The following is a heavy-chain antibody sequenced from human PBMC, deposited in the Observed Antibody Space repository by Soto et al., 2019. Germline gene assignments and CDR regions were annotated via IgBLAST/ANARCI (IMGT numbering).Heavy chain of an antibody. CDR2: IRNTGSP. CDR3: AGGSDGYKSGY. Sequence: QVQLQESGPGLVKPSQTLSLTCTVSGGSISNTAYYWNWLRQHPGKGLEWIGYIRNTGSPSYNPSLKSRRTISLDTSKSPFSQHLSSVTAADTAVYYCAGGSDGYKSGYWGQGTLVSVSS. D-gene: IGHD5-12*01. V-gene: IGHV4-31*03. CDR1: GGSISNTAYY. J-gene: IGHJ4*02.